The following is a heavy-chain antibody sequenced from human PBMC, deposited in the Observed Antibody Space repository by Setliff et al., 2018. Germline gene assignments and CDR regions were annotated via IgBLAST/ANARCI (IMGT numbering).Heavy chain of an antibody. J-gene: IGHJ6*03. CDR2: TIPMFGTT. Sequence: GASVKVSCKASGATFSSYGISWVRQAPGQGLEWMGGTIPMFGTTEYAQKFQGRLTIITDESTNTAFMQLSSLRSDDTAVYYCMREGVDRRSSTDYRYYMDVWGKGTTVTVSS. CDR1: GATFSSYG. V-gene: IGHV1-69*05. CDR3: MREGVDRRSSTDYRYYMDV. D-gene: IGHD6-6*01.